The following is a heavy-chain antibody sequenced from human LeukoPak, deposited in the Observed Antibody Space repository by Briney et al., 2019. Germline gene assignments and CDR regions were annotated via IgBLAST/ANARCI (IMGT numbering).Heavy chain of an antibody. J-gene: IGHJ3*02. CDR1: GGSFSGHY. CDR2: ISYIGST. D-gene: IGHD4-17*01. CDR3: ARDPTTVTKGLDI. Sequence: SETLSLTCAVYGGSFSGHYWSWIRQPPGTGLEWIGYISYIGSTNYNPSLKSRVTISVDTSKNQFSLKLSSVTAADTAVYYCARDPTTVTKGLDIWGQGTMVTVSS. V-gene: IGHV4-59*11.